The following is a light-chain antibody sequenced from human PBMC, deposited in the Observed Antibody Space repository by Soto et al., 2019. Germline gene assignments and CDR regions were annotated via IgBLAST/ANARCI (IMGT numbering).Light chain of an antibody. CDR3: QQYNNWPPWT. Sequence: VMTQSPATLSVSPGEGAALSCRASQSVTTNMAWYQQKPGQAPRLLIYGASTRATGIPARFSGSGSGTDFTLTISSLQSEDFAVYYCQQYNNWPPWTFGQGTKVDIK. J-gene: IGKJ1*01. CDR1: QSVTTN. CDR2: GAS. V-gene: IGKV3-15*01.